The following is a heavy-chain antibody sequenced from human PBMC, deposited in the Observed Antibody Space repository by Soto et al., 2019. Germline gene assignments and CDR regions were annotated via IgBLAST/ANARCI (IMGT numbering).Heavy chain of an antibody. CDR2: IYHTGST. V-gene: IGHV4-4*02. J-gene: IGHJ4*01. CDR3: ARAGAVTTFDC. CDR1: GGSISSSSW. D-gene: IGHD4-17*01. Sequence: QVQLQESGPGLVKPSGTLSLTCAVSGGSISSSSWWSWVRQPPGKGLEWIGEIYHTGSTNNNPSLKSRSTISGDKSKNQFSLKLSSVTAADTAVYYCARAGAVTTFDCWGHGTLVTVSS.